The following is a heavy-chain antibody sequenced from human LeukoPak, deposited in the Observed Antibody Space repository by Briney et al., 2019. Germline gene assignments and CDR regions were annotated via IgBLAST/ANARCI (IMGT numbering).Heavy chain of an antibody. J-gene: IGHJ5*02. CDR2: ISAYNGNT. D-gene: IGHD2-2*01. CDR1: GYTFTSYG. Sequence: ASVKVSCKASGYTFTSYGISWVRQAPGQGLGWMGWISAYNGNTNYAQKLQGRVTMTTDTSTSTAYMELRSLRSDDTAVYYCARDSQNGVVVPAAGFNWFDPWGQGTLVTVSS. V-gene: IGHV1-18*01. CDR3: ARDSQNGVVVPAAGFNWFDP.